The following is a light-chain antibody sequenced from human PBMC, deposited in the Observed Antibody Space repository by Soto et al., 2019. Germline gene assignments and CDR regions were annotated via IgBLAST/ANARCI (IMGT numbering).Light chain of an antibody. Sequence: QSALTQPASVSGSPGQSITISRTGTSSDVGGYNYVSWYQQHPGKSPKLMIYEVSNRPSGVSNRFSGSKSGNTASLTISGLQAEDEADYYCSSYTSSSTVVFGGGTKLTV. V-gene: IGLV2-14*01. CDR3: SSYTSSSTVV. CDR2: EVS. CDR1: SSDVGGYNY. J-gene: IGLJ2*01.